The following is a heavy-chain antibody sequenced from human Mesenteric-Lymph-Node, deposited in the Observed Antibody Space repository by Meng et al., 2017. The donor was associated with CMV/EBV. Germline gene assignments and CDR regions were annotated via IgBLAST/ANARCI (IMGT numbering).Heavy chain of an antibody. J-gene: IGHJ4*02. CDR2: ISWNSGSI. Sequence: SLKISCAASGFTFDDYAMHWVRQAPGKGLEWVSGISWNSGSIGYADSVKGRFTISRDNAKNSLYLQTNSLRAEDTAVYYCARVSRYYDGSGNDYWGQGTLVTVSS. CDR3: ARVSRYYDGSGNDY. V-gene: IGHV3-9*01. CDR1: GFTFDDYA. D-gene: IGHD3-10*01.